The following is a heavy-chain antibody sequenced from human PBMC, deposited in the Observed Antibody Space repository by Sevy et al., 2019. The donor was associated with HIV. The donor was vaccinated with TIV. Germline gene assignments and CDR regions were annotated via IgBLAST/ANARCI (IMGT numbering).Heavy chain of an antibody. J-gene: IGHJ5*02. Sequence: GGSLRLSCAASGFTFSNAWMSWVRQAPGKGLEWVGRIKSKTDGGTTDYAAPVKGRFTISRDDSKNTLYLQMNSLKTEDTAVYYCTTVWRYDILPLDPWGQGTLVTVSS. CDR2: IKSKTDGGTT. CDR3: TTVWRYDILPLDP. CDR1: GFTFSNAW. V-gene: IGHV3-15*01. D-gene: IGHD3-9*01.